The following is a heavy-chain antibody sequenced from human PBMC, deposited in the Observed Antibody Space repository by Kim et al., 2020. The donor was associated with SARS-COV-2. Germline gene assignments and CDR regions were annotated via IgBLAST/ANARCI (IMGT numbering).Heavy chain of an antibody. D-gene: IGHD3-10*01. V-gene: IGHV5-51*01. CDR1: GYSFTSYW. CDR2: IYPGDSDT. Sequence: GESLKISCKGSGYSFTSYWIGWVRQMPGKGLEWMGIIYPGDSDTRYSPSFQGQVTISADKSISTAYLQWSSLKASDTAMYYCARGQITMVRGVIIHDAFDIWGQGTMVTVSS. J-gene: IGHJ3*02. CDR3: ARGQITMVRGVIIHDAFDI.